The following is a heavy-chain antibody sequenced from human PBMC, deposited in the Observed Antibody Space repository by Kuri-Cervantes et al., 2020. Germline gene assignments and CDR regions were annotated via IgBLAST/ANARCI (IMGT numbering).Heavy chain of an antibody. CDR1: GFTFDDYA. CDR3: ARDRGSSWYGLGYFDL. J-gene: IGHJ2*01. D-gene: IGHD6-13*01. CDR2: ISWNSGSI. V-gene: IGHV3-9*01. Sequence: LSLTCAASGFTFDDYAMHWVRQAPGKGLEWVSGISWNSGSIGYADSVKGRFTISRDNAKNSLYLQMNSLRAEDTAVYYCARDRGSSWYGLGYFDLWGRGTLVTVSS.